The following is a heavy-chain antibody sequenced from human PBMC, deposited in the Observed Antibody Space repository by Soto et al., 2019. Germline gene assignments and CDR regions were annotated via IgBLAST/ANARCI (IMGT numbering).Heavy chain of an antibody. J-gene: IGHJ4*02. CDR3: ARDYFEDF. D-gene: IGHD3-22*01. CDR2: ISGSNNNT. Sequence: PGGSLRLSCATSGFTFSTYAMTWVRQAPGKGLDWVSVISGSNNNTWYADSVKGRFTISRDNSKNTLYLQMSSLRAEDTAVYYCARDYFEDFCGQGTLLTVYS. V-gene: IGHV3-23*01. CDR1: GFTFSTYA.